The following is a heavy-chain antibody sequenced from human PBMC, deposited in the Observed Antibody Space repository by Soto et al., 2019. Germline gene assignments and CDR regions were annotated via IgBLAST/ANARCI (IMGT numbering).Heavy chain of an antibody. CDR1: GDAITRHY. CDR2: FFHTGTA. J-gene: IGHJ2*01. V-gene: IGHV4-59*11. D-gene: IGHD4-17*01. CDR3: ARTYGGNSQFFDL. Sequence: QVQLQESGPGLVKPSETLSLTCSVSGDAITRHYWSWIRQSPGKGSEWSGYFFHTGTALYNPSLRSRVSMSVDTSKNQFSLRLTSVIPADTAVYFCARTYGGNSQFFDLWGRGTLVTVSS.